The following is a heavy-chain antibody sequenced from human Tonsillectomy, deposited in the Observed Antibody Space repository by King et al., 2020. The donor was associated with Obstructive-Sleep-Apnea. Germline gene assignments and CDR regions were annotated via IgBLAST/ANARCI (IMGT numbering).Heavy chain of an antibody. J-gene: IGHJ5*02. D-gene: IGHD3-22*01. V-gene: IGHV4-39*07. CDR2: LYYSGGT. CDR1: GGSISGNNFY. Sequence: LQLKESGPGMVKPSETLSLTCSVSGGSISGNNFYWGWIRQPPGKGLEWIGGLYYSGGTYYSPSLQSRVTISVDTSKNQFSLKLSSVTAADTAVYYCARDSRGYNYDSSGYSHWFNPWGQGTLVTVSS. CDR3: ARDSRGYNYDSSGYSHWFNP.